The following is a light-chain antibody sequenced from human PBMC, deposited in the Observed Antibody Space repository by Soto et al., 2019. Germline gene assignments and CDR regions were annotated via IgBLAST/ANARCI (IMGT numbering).Light chain of an antibody. V-gene: IGKV1-5*01. CDR1: QSISSW. Sequence: DIQMTQSPSTLSASVGDRVTITCRASQSISSWVAWYQQKPGKVPKLLIYDAYRLESEVQSRLSGSESGTEFTLTINSLQPDDFATYYCQQYNTYWTFGQGTKVDIK. CDR3: QQYNTYWT. J-gene: IGKJ1*01. CDR2: DAY.